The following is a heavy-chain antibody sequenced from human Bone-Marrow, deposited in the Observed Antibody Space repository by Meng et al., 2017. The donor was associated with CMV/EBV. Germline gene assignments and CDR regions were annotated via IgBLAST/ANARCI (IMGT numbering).Heavy chain of an antibody. V-gene: IGHV4-39*02. CDR1: GGSIRSHSHY. CDR3: ARGRSYYHGMDV. Sequence: SETLSLTCTVSGGSIRSHSHYWCWIRQPPGKGLEWLASIYYSGSTYYNPSLKSRVTISVDTSKNHFSLKVSSVTAADTAVYYCARGRSYYHGMDVWGQGTTVTVSS. J-gene: IGHJ6*02. CDR2: IYYSGST.